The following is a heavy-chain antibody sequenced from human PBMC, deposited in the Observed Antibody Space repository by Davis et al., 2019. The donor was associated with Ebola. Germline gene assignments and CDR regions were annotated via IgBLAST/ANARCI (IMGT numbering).Heavy chain of an antibody. J-gene: IGHJ4*02. V-gene: IGHV4-39*01. Sequence: SETLSLTCTVSSPSISIGSSAFYWGWVRQAPGKGLEWVGAIYHSGKTDYNPSLKSRLTISKDASRNQFSLKLTSVTAADTAVYYCARLPDYDALPTWGQGTLVTVSS. CDR1: SPSISIGSSAFY. CDR3: ARLPDYDALPT. CDR2: IYHSGKT. D-gene: IGHD3-3*01.